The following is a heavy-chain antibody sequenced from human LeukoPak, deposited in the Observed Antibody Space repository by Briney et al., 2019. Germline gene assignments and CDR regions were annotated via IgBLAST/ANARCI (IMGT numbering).Heavy chain of an antibody. V-gene: IGHV3-23*01. CDR3: AKDLHVRSTSTVTTGGVDY. CDR2: VSGSCANS. J-gene: IGHJ4*02. D-gene: IGHD4-17*01. CDR1: GLTLSSYA. Sequence: GGSLRLSCAASGLTLSSYAMSWVRQAPGKGLEWVSVVSGSCANSYYADSVKGRFTISRDNSKNMLYLQMNSLRAEDTAVYYCAKDLHVRSTSTVTTGGVDYWGQGTPVIVSS.